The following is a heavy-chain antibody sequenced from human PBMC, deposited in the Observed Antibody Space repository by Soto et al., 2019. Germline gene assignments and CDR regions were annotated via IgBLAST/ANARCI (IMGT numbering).Heavy chain of an antibody. CDR2: INPDSGST. CDR3: ARALYYYDSSGYYIDY. V-gene: IGHV1-2*02. D-gene: IGHD3-22*01. CDR1: GYTFTGYY. Sequence: ASVKVSCKASGYTFTGYYMHWVRQAPGQGLEWTGWINPDSGSTNYAQKFQGRVTITRDTSASTAYMELSSLRSEDTAVYYCARALYYYDSSGYYIDYWGQGTLVTVSS. J-gene: IGHJ4*02.